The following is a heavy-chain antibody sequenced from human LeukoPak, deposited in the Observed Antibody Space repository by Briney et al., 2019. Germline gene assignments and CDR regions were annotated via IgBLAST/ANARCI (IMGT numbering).Heavy chain of an antibody. CDR3: ARSSPSQYCSGGSCYSRALVPIVY. V-gene: IGHV1-69*13. Sequence: SVKVSCKASGGTFSSYAISWVRQAPGQGLEWMGGIIPIFGTANYAQKFQGRVTITADESTSTAYMELSSLRSEDTAVYYCARSSPSQYCSGGSCYSRALVPIVYWGQGTLVTVSS. J-gene: IGHJ4*02. CDR2: IIPIFGTA. D-gene: IGHD2-15*01. CDR1: GGTFSSYA.